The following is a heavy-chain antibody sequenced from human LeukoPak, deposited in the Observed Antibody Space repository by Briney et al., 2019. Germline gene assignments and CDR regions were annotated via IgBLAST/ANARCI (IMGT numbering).Heavy chain of an antibody. CDR1: GGSISSGAYY. J-gene: IGHJ4*02. V-gene: IGHV4-31*03. Sequence: SETLSLTCTVSGGSISSGAYYWNWIRQHPGKGLEWLGNIYYSGSTSYNPSLKSRPTISVDPSKTQFSLKLSSVTAADTAVYYCARGPHCSGKFCSFDYWGQGTLVTVSS. D-gene: IGHD2-15*01. CDR2: IYYSGST. CDR3: ARGPHCSGKFCSFDY.